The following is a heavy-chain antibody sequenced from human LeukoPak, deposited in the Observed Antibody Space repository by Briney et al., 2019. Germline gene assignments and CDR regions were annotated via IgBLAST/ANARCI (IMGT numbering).Heavy chain of an antibody. V-gene: IGHV4-34*01. Sequence: SETLSLTCAVYGGSFSGYYWSWIRQPPGKGLEWIGEINHSGSTNYNPSLKSRVTISVDTSKNQFSLKLSSVTAADTAVYYCARGRGYCTNGVCYTPEPKYGSRSYSPPRKNYYFDYWGQGTLVTVSS. CDR2: INHSGST. J-gene: IGHJ4*02. CDR1: GGSFSGYY. CDR3: ARGRGYCTNGVCYTPEPKYGSRSYSPPRKNYYFDY. D-gene: IGHD2-8*01.